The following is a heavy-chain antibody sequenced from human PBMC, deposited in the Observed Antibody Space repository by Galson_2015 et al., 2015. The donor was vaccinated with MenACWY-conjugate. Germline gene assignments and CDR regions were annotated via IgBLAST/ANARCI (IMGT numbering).Heavy chain of an antibody. J-gene: IGHJ6*02. Sequence: QSGAEVKKPGESLKISCKASGYNFITYWIGWVRPVPGKGLEWVGLISPIDSKTRYSPAFEGRVTISADNSITTAYLQWNSLQASDTAMYYCARHPPGGRGMDVWGQGTTVTVSS. D-gene: IGHD1-26*01. V-gene: IGHV5-51*01. CDR1: GYNFITYW. CDR2: ISPIDSKT. CDR3: ARHPPGGRGMDV.